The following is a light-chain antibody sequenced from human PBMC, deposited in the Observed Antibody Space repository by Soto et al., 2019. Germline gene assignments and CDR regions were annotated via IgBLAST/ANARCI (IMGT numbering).Light chain of an antibody. CDR3: AAWDDSLNGPV. Sequence: QLVLTQPPSVSGTPGQRVTISCSGSSSNIGSNYVYWYQQFPGMAPKLLIYRNNQRPSGVPDRFSGSKSGTSASLAISGLRSEDETDYYCAAWDDSLNGPVFGGGTKVTVL. J-gene: IGLJ2*01. CDR1: SSNIGSNY. CDR2: RNN. V-gene: IGLV1-47*01.